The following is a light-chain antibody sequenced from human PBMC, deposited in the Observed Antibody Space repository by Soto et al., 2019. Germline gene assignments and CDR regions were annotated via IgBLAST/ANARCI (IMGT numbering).Light chain of an antibody. CDR2: AAS. CDR3: QQYNNWPPVT. V-gene: IGKV3-15*01. CDR1: HSDNSN. J-gene: IGKJ5*01. Sequence: EIVMTQSTATLSVSPGERATLSCRASHSDNSNLAWYQQKPGRAPRLLIYAASTRASGIPARFSGSGSGTEFTLTISSLQSEDSAVYSCQQYNNWPPVTFGQGTRLEIK.